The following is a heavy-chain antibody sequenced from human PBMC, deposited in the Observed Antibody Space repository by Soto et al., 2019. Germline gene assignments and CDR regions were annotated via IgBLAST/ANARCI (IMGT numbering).Heavy chain of an antibody. J-gene: IGHJ6*02. CDR2: INHNGGI. CDR1: GGSISGFF. D-gene: IGHD6-25*01. CDR3: TREAATNV. V-gene: IGHV4-34*01. Sequence: QVQLQQWGAGLLKPSETLSLTCAVYGGSISGFFWSWIRQPPGKGLEYIGEINHNGGINYTPSLKVPVTITIDTSKNHFSLQLTSVTAAVTPVYYSTREAATNVWGQGTTVTVSS.